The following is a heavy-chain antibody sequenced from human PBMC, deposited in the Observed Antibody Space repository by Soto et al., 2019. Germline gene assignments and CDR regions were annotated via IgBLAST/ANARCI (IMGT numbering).Heavy chain of an antibody. V-gene: IGHV3-53*02. J-gene: IGHJ5*02. D-gene: IGHD6-19*01. CDR3: ASLAVAEGFDP. Sequence: EVQLVETGGGLIQPGGSLRLSCAAPGFSVSNNYMSWVRQAPGKGLEWVSIIHAGGSTYYADSVKGRFTISRDNSKNTVYLQMNGLRDEDTAMYYCASLAVAEGFDPWGQGTLVTVSS. CDR2: IHAGGST. CDR1: GFSVSNNY.